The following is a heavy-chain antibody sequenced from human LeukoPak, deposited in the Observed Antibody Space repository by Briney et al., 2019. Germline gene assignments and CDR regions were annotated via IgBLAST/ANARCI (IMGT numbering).Heavy chain of an antibody. CDR3: ARGEESYDFWSGYSRGYAFDI. D-gene: IGHD3-3*01. CDR2: IIPILGTA. V-gene: IGHV1-69*01. Sequence: SVKVSCKASGGTFSSYAISWVRQAPGQGLEWMGGIIPILGTANYAQKFQGRVTITADESTSTAYMELSSLRSEDTAVYYCARGEESYDFWSGYSRGYAFDIWGQGTMVTVSS. CDR1: GGTFSSYA. J-gene: IGHJ3*02.